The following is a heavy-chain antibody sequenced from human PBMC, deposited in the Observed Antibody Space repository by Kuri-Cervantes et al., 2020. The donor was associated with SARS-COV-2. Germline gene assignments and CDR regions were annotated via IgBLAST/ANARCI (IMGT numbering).Heavy chain of an antibody. CDR1: GYSFTSYW. CDR3: ARQASLVDDAFDI. CDR2: IYPGGSDT. J-gene: IGHJ3*02. V-gene: IGHV5-51*01. Sequence: GESLKISCKGSGYSFTSYWIGWVRQMPGKGLEWMGIIYPGGSDTRYSPSFQGQVTISADKSISTAYLQRSSLKASDTAMYYCARQASLVDDAFDIWGQGTMVTVSS. D-gene: IGHD2-15*01.